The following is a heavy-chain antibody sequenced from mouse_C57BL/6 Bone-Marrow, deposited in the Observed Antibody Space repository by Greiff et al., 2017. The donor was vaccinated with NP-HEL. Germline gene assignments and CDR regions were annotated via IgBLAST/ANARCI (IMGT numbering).Heavy chain of an antibody. V-gene: IGHV1-82*01. CDR3: ARSLYGYYYAMDY. Sequence: VQLQQSGPELVKPGASVKISCKASGYAFSSSWMNWVKQRPGKGLEWIGRIYPGDGDTNYNGKFKGKATLTADKSSSTAYMQLSSLTSEDSAVYFGARSLYGYYYAMDYWGQGTSVTVSS. D-gene: IGHD2-2*01. CDR2: IYPGDGDT. J-gene: IGHJ4*01. CDR1: GYAFSSSW.